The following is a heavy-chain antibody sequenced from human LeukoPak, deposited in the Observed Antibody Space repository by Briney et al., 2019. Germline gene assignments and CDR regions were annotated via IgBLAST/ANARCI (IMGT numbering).Heavy chain of an antibody. V-gene: IGHV4-4*07. J-gene: IGHJ4*02. CDR3: ARGVVGATAFAY. CDR2: IYASWST. Sequence: SETLFLTCTVSGGSISGYTWSWIRQPAGKGLEWIGRIYASWSTNYNPSLQGRVAMSVDTSRGQFFLMVHSVTAADTAVYYCARGVVGATAFAYWGQGTVVTASS. D-gene: IGHD1-26*01. CDR1: GGSISGYT.